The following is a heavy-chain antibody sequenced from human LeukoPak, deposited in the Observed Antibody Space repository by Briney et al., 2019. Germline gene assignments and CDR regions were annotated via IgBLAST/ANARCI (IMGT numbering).Heavy chain of an antibody. CDR3: ARTRLGAFDI. D-gene: IGHD3-16*01. J-gene: IGHJ3*02. CDR1: GGSISSYY. V-gene: IGHV4-59*06. Sequence: SETLSLTCTVSGGSISSYYWSWIRQPPGKGLEWIGYIYYSGSTYYNPSLKSRVTISVDTSKNQFSLKLSSVTAADTAVYYCARTRLGAFDIWGQGTMVTVSS. CDR2: IYYSGST.